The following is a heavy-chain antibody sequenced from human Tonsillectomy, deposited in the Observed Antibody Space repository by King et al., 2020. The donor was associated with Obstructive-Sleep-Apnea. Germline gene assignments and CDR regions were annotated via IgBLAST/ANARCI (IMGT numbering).Heavy chain of an antibody. CDR2: IYYSGST. CDR3: AKVVYSYGPSFDY. J-gene: IGHJ4*02. V-gene: IGHV4-61*01. D-gene: IGHD5-18*01. CDR1: GGSVSSGSYY. Sequence: QLQESGPGLVKPSETLSLTCTVSGGSVSSGSYYWSWIRQPPGKGLEWIGYIYYSGSTNYNPSLKSRVTISVDTSKNPFSLKLSSVTAADTAVYYCAKVVYSYGPSFDYWGQGTLVTVSS.